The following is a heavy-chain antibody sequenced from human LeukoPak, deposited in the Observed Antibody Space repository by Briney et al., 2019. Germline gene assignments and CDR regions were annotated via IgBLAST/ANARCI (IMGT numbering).Heavy chain of an antibody. CDR2: INPNSGST. CDR1: GYTFTGYA. V-gene: IGHV1-2*04. CDR3: GRGVGKKCRYGRGGSCYPVRYAFEI. D-gene: IGHD2-15*01. J-gene: IGHJ3*02. Sequence: ASVKVSCKASGYTFTGYAMRWVRQAPGQGLEWMGWINPNSGSTNYAQKFQGWVTMTRDTSISTAYMELSSLRSDDTAVYYCGRGVGKKCRYGRGGSCYPVRYAFEIWGQGTMVTVSS.